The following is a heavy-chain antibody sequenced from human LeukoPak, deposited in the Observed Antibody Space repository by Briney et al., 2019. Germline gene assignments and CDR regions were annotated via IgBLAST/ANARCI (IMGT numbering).Heavy chain of an antibody. J-gene: IGHJ6*03. CDR3: AREERYYDFWSVLSPDYNYYYMDV. CDR2: IKQDGNKI. CDR1: GFTFSSYW. D-gene: IGHD3-3*01. Sequence: PGGSLRLSCAASGFTFSSYWMSWVRQAPGKGLEWVANIKQDGNKIYYVDSVKGRFTISRDNAKNSLYLQMNSLRAEDTAVYYCAREERYYDFWSVLSPDYNYYYMDVWGKGTTVTVSS. V-gene: IGHV3-7*01.